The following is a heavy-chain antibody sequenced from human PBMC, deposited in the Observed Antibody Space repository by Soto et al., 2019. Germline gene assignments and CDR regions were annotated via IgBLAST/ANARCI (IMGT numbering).Heavy chain of an antibody. D-gene: IGHD3-10*01. CDR3: ARDPYYYGSGSYRFDP. V-gene: IGHV4-30-4*01. J-gene: IGHJ5*02. CDR1: GGSISSGDYY. CDR2: IYYSGST. Sequence: SETLSLTCTVSGGSISSGDYYWSWTRQHPGTGLEWIGYIYYSGSTYYNPSLKSRVTISVDTSKNQFSLKLSSVTAADTAVYYCARDPYYYGSGSYRFDPWGQGTLVTVSS.